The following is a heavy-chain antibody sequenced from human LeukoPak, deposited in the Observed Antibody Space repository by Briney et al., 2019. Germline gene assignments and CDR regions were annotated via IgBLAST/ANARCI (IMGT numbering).Heavy chain of an antibody. CDR3: TSTDCGDDCYHRYYFYMDV. CDR2: IYNNGRT. Sequence: GGSLRLSCAASGFTVTNNYMTWVRQAPGKGLEWVSVIYNNGRTYYADSVKGRFTISRDNARNSLYLQMSSLRAEDTAIYYCTSTDCGDDCYHRYYFYMDVWGKGTMVTVSS. D-gene: IGHD2-21*01. J-gene: IGHJ6*03. V-gene: IGHV3-53*01. CDR1: GFTVTNNY.